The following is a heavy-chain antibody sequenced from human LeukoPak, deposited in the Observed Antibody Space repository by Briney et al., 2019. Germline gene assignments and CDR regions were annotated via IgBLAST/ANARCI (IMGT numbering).Heavy chain of an antibody. J-gene: IGHJ5*02. D-gene: IGHD6-6*01. CDR1: GGSISSGGYY. Sequence: SETLSLTCTVSGGSISSGGYYWSWIRQRPGKGLEWIGYIYYSGSTYYNPSLKSRVTISVDTPKNQFSLKLSSVTAADTAVYYCARYSSSLRFDPWGQGTLVTVSS. CDR3: ARYSSSLRFDP. V-gene: IGHV4-31*03. CDR2: IYYSGST.